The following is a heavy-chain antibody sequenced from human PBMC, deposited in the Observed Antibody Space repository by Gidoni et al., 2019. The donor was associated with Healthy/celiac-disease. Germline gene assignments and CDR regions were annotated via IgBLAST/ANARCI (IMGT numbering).Heavy chain of an antibody. Sequence: EVQLVESGGGLVQPGGSLRLSCAASGFTFSSYWMHWVRQAPGKGLVWVSRINSDGSSTSYADSVKGRFTISRDNAKNTLYLQMNSLRAEDTAVYYCARVEDYYDSRGAFDIWGQGTMVTVSS. D-gene: IGHD3-22*01. CDR1: GFTFSSYW. CDR2: INSDGSST. J-gene: IGHJ3*02. V-gene: IGHV3-74*01. CDR3: ARVEDYYDSRGAFDI.